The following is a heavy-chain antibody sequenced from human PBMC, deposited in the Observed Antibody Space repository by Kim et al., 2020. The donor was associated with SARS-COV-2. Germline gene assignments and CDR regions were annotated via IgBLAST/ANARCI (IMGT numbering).Heavy chain of an antibody. J-gene: IGHJ5*02. CDR2: IYYSGST. Sequence: SETLSLTCTVSGGSISSYYWSWIRQPPGKGLEWIGYIYYSGSTNYNPSLKSRVTISVDTSKNQFSLKLSSVTAADTAVYYCARDGSSGAWYNWFDPWGQGTLVTVSS. D-gene: IGHD1-26*01. CDR3: ARDGSSGAWYNWFDP. V-gene: IGHV4-59*13. CDR1: GGSISSYY.